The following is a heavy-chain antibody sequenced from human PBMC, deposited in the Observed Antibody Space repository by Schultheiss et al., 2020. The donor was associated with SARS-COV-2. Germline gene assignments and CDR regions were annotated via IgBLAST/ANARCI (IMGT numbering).Heavy chain of an antibody. D-gene: IGHD4-11*01. CDR1: GGSISSYY. J-gene: IGHJ4*02. CDR2: IYYSGST. V-gene: IGHV4-59*08. CDR3: ASGPGGDYSSYGGGY. Sequence: SETLSLTCTVSGGSISSYYWSWIRQPPGKGLEWIGYIYYSGSTNYNPSLKSRVTISVDTSKNQFSLKLSSVTAADTAVYYCASGPGGDYSSYGGGYWGQGTLVTVSS.